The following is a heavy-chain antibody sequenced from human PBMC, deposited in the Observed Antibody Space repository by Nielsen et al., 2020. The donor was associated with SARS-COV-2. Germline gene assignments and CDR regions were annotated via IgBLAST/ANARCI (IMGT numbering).Heavy chain of an antibody. Sequence: GESLKISCAASGFTFSSYAMSWVRQAPGKGLEWVSAISGSGGSTYYADSVKGRFTISRDNSKNTLYLQMNSLRAEDTAVYYCAKDGAYYCDRSGYYFDYWGQGTLVTVSS. V-gene: IGHV3-23*01. J-gene: IGHJ4*02. CDR1: GFTFSSYA. D-gene: IGHD3-22*01. CDR3: AKDGAYYCDRSGYYFDY. CDR2: ISGSGGST.